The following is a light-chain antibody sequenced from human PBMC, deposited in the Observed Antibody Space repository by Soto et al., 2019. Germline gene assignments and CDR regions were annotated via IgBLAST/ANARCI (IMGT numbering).Light chain of an antibody. CDR2: KAS. CDR3: QQYNSYPWT. J-gene: IGKJ1*01. CDR1: QSITSW. Sequence: DIQMTQSPSTLSASVGDRVTITCRASQSITSWLAWYQQKQGKAPKLLIYKASSLESGVPSRFSGSGSGTEFTLTISSLQPDDSATYYCQQYNSYPWTFGQGTKVEIK. V-gene: IGKV1-5*03.